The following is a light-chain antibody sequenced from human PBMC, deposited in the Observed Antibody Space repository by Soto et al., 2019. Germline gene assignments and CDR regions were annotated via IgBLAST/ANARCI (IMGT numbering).Light chain of an antibody. V-gene: IGKV1-6*01. CDR3: LQHYNFSWT. Sequence: AIQMTQSPSSLSASVGDRVTISCRASQDIRNTLAWYQQKPGEAPKLLIFAASNLQSGVPSRFSGSGSVTDFTLAITSLQPEDFATYYCLQHYNFSWTFG. J-gene: IGKJ1*01. CDR2: AAS. CDR1: QDIRNT.